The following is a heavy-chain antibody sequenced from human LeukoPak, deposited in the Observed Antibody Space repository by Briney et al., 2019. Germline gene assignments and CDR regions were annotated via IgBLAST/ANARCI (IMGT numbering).Heavy chain of an antibody. V-gene: IGHV3-21*01. D-gene: IGHD5-18*01. CDR2: ISSNSYI. J-gene: IGHJ4*02. CDR1: GFTFSSYS. CDR3: ARAPYGYPYYFDY. Sequence: GGSLRLSCAASGFTFSSYSMNWVRQAPGKGLEWVSSISSNSYIFYADSLKGRFTISRDNAKNLLYLQMNSLRAEDTAVYYCARAPYGYPYYFDYWGQGTLVTVSS.